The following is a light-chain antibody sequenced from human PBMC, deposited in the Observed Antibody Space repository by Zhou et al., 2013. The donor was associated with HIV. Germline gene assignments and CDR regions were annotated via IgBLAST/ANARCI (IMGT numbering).Light chain of an antibody. V-gene: IGKV1-39*01. CDR1: QSISNY. J-gene: IGKJ3*01. CDR2: AAS. CDR3: QQSYSTLMFS. Sequence: DIQMTQSPSSLSASVGDRVTITCRASQSISNYLNWYQQKPGKAPKLLIYAASTLQSGVPSRFSGSGSGTDFTLTISSLQPEDFATYYCQQSYSTLMFSFGPGTKVEIK.